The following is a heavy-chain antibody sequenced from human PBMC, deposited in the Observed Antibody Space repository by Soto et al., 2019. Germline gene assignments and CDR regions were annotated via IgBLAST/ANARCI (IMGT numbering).Heavy chain of an antibody. D-gene: IGHD6-19*01. CDR3: ARLRSGWYFSYYVIDG. Sequence: SVKVSCKASGGTFSSYTISWVRQAPGQGLEWMGRIIPILGIANYAQKFQGRVTITADKSTSTAYMELSSLRSEDTAVYYCARLRSGWYFSYYVIDGWGQGSSVTGSS. V-gene: IGHV1-69*02. CDR1: GGTFSSYT. J-gene: IGHJ6*02. CDR2: IIPILGIA.